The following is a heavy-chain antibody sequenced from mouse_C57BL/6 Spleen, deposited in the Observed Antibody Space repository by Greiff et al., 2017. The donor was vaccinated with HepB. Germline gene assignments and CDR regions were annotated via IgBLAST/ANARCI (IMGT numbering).Heavy chain of an antibody. V-gene: IGHV1-76*01. CDR1: GYTFTDYY. Sequence: QVHVKQSGAELVRPGASVKLSCKASGYTFTDYYINWVKQRPGQGLEWIARIYPGSGNTYYNEKFKGKATLTAEKSSSTAYMQLSSLTSEDSAVYFCARSKMDGNYLDYWGQGTTLTVSS. J-gene: IGHJ2*01. CDR3: ARSKMDGNYLDY. D-gene: IGHD2-1*01. CDR2: IYPGSGNT.